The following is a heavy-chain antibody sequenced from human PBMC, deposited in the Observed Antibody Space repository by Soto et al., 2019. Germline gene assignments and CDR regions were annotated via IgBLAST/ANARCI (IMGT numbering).Heavy chain of an antibody. CDR3: ARGGYGERDY. D-gene: IGHD4-17*01. J-gene: IGHJ4*02. CDR1: GGSFSGYY. Sequence: QVQLQQWGAGLLKPSETLSLTCAVYGGSFSGYYWSWIRQPPGKGLEWIGEINHSGSTNYNPSLKSRVTISVDTSKNQFSLKLSSVTAADTAVYYWARGGYGERDYWGQGTLVTVSS. CDR2: INHSGST. V-gene: IGHV4-34*01.